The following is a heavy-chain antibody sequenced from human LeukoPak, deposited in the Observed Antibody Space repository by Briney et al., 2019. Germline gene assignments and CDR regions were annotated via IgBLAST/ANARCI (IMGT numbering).Heavy chain of an antibody. CDR2: IIPTFGTA. Sequence: SVKVSCKASGGTFSSYAISWVRQAPGQGLEWMGGIIPTFGTANYAQKFQGRVTITADESTSAAYMELSSLRSEDTAVYYCAREARYCSSTSCSPRFDPWGQGTLVTVSS. J-gene: IGHJ5*02. CDR1: GGTFSSYA. V-gene: IGHV1-69*13. D-gene: IGHD2-2*01. CDR3: AREARYCSSTSCSPRFDP.